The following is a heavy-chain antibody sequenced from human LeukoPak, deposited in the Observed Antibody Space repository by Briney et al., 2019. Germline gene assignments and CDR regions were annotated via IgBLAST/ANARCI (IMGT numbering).Heavy chain of an antibody. CDR1: GGTFSRYA. CDR2: IIPILGIA. Sequence: ASVKVSCTASGGTFSRYAISWVRQAPGQGLEWMGRIIPILGIANYAQKFQGRVTITADKSTSTAYMELSSLRTEDTAVYYCARSMVVAATPFDYWGQGTLVTVSS. J-gene: IGHJ4*02. V-gene: IGHV1-69*04. CDR3: ARSMVVAATPFDY. D-gene: IGHD2-15*01.